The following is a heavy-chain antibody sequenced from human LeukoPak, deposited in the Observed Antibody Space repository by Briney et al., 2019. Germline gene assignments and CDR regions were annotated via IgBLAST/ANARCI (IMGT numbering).Heavy chain of an antibody. D-gene: IGHD2-2*01. CDR3: ARANLRYCSSTSCLFDY. CDR1: GYTFTDDY. J-gene: IGHJ4*02. V-gene: IGHV1-2*04. CDR2: INPNSGGT. Sequence: ASVKVSCEASGYTFTDDYMHWVRLAPGQRLEWMGWINPNSGGTNSVQKFQGWVTMTRDTSINTAYMELSRLTSDDRAVYYCARANLRYCSSTSCLFDYWGQGTLVTVSS.